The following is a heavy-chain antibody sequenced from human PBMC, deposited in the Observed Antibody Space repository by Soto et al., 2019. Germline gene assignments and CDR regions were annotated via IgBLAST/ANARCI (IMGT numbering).Heavy chain of an antibody. D-gene: IGHD6-19*01. Sequence: SETLSLTCTVSGASVTGFYWSWIRQPPGKGLEWIGYVFHSGSSNYNPSLKSRVTISVDTSKSQISLRLTSVTAADTAVYYCAGAPGLGVAHIDYWGQGTLVTVSS. CDR1: GASVTGFY. J-gene: IGHJ4*02. CDR2: VFHSGSS. V-gene: IGHV4-59*02. CDR3: AGAPGLGVAHIDY.